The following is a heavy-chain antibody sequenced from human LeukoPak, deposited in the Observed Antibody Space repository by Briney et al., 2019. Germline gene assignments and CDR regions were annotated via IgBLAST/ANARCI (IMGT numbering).Heavy chain of an antibody. Sequence: GGSLRLSCAASGFTFSSYSMNWVRQAPGKGLEWVSSISTSSNYIYYADSVKGRFTISRDNAKNSLYLQMNSLRAEDTAVYYCARSYSGSHDYFDYWGQGTLVTVSS. CDR1: GFTFSSYS. D-gene: IGHD1-26*01. J-gene: IGHJ4*02. V-gene: IGHV3-21*01. CDR3: ARSYSGSHDYFDY. CDR2: ISTSSNYI.